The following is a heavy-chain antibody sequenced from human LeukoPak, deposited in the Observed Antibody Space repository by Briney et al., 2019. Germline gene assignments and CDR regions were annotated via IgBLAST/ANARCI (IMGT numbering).Heavy chain of an antibody. CDR1: GYAFNVHG. D-gene: IGHD5-24*01. Sequence: GASVKVSCKASGYAFNVHGITWVRQAPGQGLEWMGWISAYKGNTNYAAKFQGRVTMTTDTSTSTGHMELTSLRSDDTAVYYCARTLGGNYVEMATGVDLWGRGTLVIVSS. CDR3: ARTLGGNYVEMATGVDL. J-gene: IGHJ2*01. CDR2: ISAYKGNT. V-gene: IGHV1-18*01.